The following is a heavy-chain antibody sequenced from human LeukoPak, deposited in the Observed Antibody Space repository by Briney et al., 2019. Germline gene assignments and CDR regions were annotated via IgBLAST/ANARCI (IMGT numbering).Heavy chain of an antibody. D-gene: IGHD6-19*01. J-gene: IGHJ4*02. CDR3: AIDRYSSGWYTFDY. CDR2: ISSSSSYI. CDR1: GFTFSNFG. Sequence: PGGSLRLSWAAYGFTFSNFGINWVRQAPGQGLEWVSSISSSSSYISYADSVKGRFTISRDNAKNSMDLQVNSLRAEDTAVYYCAIDRYSSGWYTFDYWGQGTLVTVSS. V-gene: IGHV3-21*01.